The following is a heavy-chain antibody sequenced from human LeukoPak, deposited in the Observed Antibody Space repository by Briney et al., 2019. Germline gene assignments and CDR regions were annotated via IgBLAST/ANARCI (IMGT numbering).Heavy chain of an antibody. J-gene: IGHJ4*02. Sequence: SQTLSLTCTVSGGSISSGDYYWSWIRQPPGKGLEWIGYIYYSGSTYYNPSLKSRVTISADTSKNQFSLKLSSVTAADTAVYYCARVGDYYDSSGYYLFDYWGQGTLVTVSS. CDR2: IYYSGST. V-gene: IGHV4-30-4*01. D-gene: IGHD3-22*01. CDR1: GGSISSGDYY. CDR3: ARVGDYYDSSGYYLFDY.